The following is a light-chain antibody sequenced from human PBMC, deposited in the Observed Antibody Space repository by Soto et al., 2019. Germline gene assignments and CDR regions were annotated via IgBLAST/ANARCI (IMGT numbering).Light chain of an antibody. CDR3: GTWDSSLSAWV. CDR2: ENN. J-gene: IGLJ3*02. V-gene: IGLV1-51*02. CDR1: SSNIGNNY. Sequence: SVLTQPPSVSAAPGQKVTISCSGRSSNIGNNYVSWYQQLPGTAPKLLIYENNKRPSGIPDRFSGSKSGTSATLGITGLQTGDEADYYCGTWDSSLSAWVFGGGTKLTVL.